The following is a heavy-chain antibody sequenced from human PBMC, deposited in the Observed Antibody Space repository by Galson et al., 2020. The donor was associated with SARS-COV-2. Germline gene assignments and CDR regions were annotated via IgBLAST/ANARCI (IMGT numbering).Heavy chain of an antibody. CDR1: GFTFNRYP. J-gene: IGHJ4*02. V-gene: IGHV3-30-3*01. D-gene: IGHD5-18*01. CDR2: ISYDGTNS. CDR3: ARAADQLWLTY. Sequence: GGSLRLSCVTSGFTFNRYPMHWVRQAPGKGLEWVALISYDGTNSFYADSVKGRFTISRDNSNNTLYLQMDSLRVEDTAVYNCARAADQLWLTYWGQGTLVTVSP.